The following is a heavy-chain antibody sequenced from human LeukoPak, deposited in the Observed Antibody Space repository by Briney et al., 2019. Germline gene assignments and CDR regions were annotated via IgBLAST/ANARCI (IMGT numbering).Heavy chain of an antibody. J-gene: IGHJ4*02. CDR1: GGSFSTYY. CDR2: VYYSGST. D-gene: IGHD3-9*01. V-gene: IGHV4-59*08. CDR3: ARHPTFYDILTGAYFDY. Sequence: SETLSLTCTVSGGSFSTYYWSWIRQPPGKGLEWIGYVYYSGSTNYNPSLKSRVTISVDTSKNQFSLKLSSVTAADTAVYYCARHPTFYDILTGAYFDYWGQGTLVPVSS.